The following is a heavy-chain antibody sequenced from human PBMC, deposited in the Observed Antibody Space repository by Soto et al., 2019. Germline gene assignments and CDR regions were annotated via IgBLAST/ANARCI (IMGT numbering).Heavy chain of an antibody. Sequence: SETLSLTCTVSGGSISNAAYSWSWIRQPPGKGLEWIGYIYPSGMPFYNPSLRSRVTISIDRSNDQFSLNLKSVTAADTAVYYCARERGGYGLFDSWGQGALVTVSS. CDR1: GGSISNAAYS. D-gene: IGHD5-18*01. J-gene: IGHJ4*02. CDR3: ARERGGYGLFDS. CDR2: IYPSGMP. V-gene: IGHV4-30-2*01.